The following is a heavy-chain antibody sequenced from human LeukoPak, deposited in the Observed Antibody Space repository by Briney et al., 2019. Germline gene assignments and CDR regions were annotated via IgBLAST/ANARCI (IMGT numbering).Heavy chain of an antibody. D-gene: IGHD3-22*01. J-gene: IGHJ4*02. CDR1: GFTFSSYG. V-gene: IGHV3-30*18. Sequence: GGSLRLSCAASGFTFSSYGMPWVRQAPGKGLEWVAVISYDGSNKYYADSVKGRFTISRDNSKNTLYLQMNSLRAEDTAVYYCAKDPYYYDSSGYYPNWGQGTLVTVSS. CDR2: ISYDGSNK. CDR3: AKDPYYYDSSGYYPN.